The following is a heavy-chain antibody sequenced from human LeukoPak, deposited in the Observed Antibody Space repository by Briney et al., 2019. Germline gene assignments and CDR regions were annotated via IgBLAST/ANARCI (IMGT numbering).Heavy chain of an antibody. V-gene: IGHV1-69*06. J-gene: IGHJ4*02. D-gene: IGHD3-9*01. CDR3: ARDLLQYFDWLTMAGY. Sequence: AASVKVSCKASGGTFSSYAISWVRQAPGQGLEWMGGIIPIFGTANYVQKFQGRVTITADKSTSTAYMELSSLRSEDTAVYYCARDLLQYFDWLTMAGYWGQGTLVSVSS. CDR1: GGTFSSYA. CDR2: IIPIFGTA.